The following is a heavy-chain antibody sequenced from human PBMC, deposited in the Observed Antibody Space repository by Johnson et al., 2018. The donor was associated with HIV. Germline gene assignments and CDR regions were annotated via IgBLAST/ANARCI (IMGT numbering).Heavy chain of an antibody. V-gene: IGHV3-20*04. CDR2: INWNGGNT. Sequence: VQLVESGGGVVRPGGSLRLSCAASGFTFDDFGMSWVRPAPGTGLEWVSGINWNGGNTNYADSVKGRFTISRDTAKNSLYLQMNSVRTEDTALYYCARGEGYEYDAFDIWGQGTMVTVSS. J-gene: IGHJ3*02. D-gene: IGHD5-12*01. CDR3: ARGEGYEYDAFDI. CDR1: GFTFDDFG.